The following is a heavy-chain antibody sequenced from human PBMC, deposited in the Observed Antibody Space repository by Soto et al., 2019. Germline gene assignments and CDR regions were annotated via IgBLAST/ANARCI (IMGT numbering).Heavy chain of an antibody. D-gene: IGHD4-4*01. Sequence: GGSLRLSCAASGFTFSAYVMSWVRQAPGKGLEWVSSITSSGGGTYYADSVKGRFTVSRDNSKNTVYLQMNSLRDEDTAVYYCAKLTVAWGQGTLVTVSS. CDR2: ITSSGGGT. V-gene: IGHV3-23*01. CDR3: AKLTVA. J-gene: IGHJ4*02. CDR1: GFTFSAYV.